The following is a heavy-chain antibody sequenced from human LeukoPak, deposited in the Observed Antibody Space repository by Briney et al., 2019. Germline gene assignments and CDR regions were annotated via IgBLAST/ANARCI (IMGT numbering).Heavy chain of an antibody. CDR3: ARERQYQLLWAINYYYYMDV. V-gene: IGHV3-30*03. Sequence: GGSLRLSCAASGFTFNNYGMHWVRQAPGKGLEWVAIISYDGSNTYYADSVKGRFTISRDNSKNTLYLQMNSLRAEDTAVYYCARERQYQLLWAINYYYYMDVWGKGTTVTVSS. D-gene: IGHD2-2*01. J-gene: IGHJ6*03. CDR2: ISYDGSNT. CDR1: GFTFNNYG.